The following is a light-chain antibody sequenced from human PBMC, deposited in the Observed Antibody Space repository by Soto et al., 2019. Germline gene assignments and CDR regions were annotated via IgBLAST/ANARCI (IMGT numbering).Light chain of an antibody. Sequence: QSALTQPPSVSGSPGQSVTISCTGSSSDVGDYNYVSWYQQHPGEAPKLMIYDVTKRPSGVPDRFSGSKSDNTASLTISGLQAEDEADYYCCSYGGTYTLYVFGTGTKVTVL. CDR1: SSDVGDYNY. CDR2: DVT. J-gene: IGLJ1*01. V-gene: IGLV2-11*01. CDR3: CSYGGTYTLYV.